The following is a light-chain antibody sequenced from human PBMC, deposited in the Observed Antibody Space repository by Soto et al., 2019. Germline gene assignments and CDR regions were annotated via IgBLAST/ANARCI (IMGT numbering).Light chain of an antibody. J-gene: IGKJ1*01. Sequence: EIVLTQSPGTLSLSPGERATLSCRASQSVSSNYLAWYQQKPGQAPRLLIYGISSRATGVPDRFSGSGSGTDFTLTVSRLEPDDCAVYYCQQYGRSPRTFGQGTKVEIK. V-gene: IGKV3-20*01. CDR1: QSVSSNY. CDR2: GIS. CDR3: QQYGRSPRT.